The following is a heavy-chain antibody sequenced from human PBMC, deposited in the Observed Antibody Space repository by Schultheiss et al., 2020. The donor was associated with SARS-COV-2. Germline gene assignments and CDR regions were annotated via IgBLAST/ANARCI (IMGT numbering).Heavy chain of an antibody. V-gene: IGHV4-59*12. CDR3: AKDYGDYGALDY. D-gene: IGHD4-17*01. CDR1: GGSISSYY. J-gene: IGHJ4*02. Sequence: SETLSLTCTVSGGSISSYYWSWIRQPPGKGLEWIGYIYYSGSTNYNPSLKSRVTISVDTSKNQFSLKLSSVTAADTAVYYCAKDYGDYGALDYWGQGTLVTVSS. CDR2: IYYSGST.